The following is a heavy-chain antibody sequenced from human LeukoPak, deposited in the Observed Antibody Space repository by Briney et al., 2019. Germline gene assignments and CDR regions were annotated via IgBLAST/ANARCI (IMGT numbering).Heavy chain of an antibody. CDR1: GFTFSIYS. CDR2: IRSKAYGGTS. CDR3: TRADRSRNIMVRGVIFLVIPYSMDV. J-gene: IGHJ6*04. Sequence: PGGSLRLSCAASGFTFSIYSINWVRQAPGKGLEWVGFIRSKAYGGTSDYAASVKGRFTISRDDSKSIAYLQMDSLKTEDTAVYYCTRADRSRNIMVRGVIFLVIPYSMDVWGKGTTVTVSS. V-gene: IGHV3-49*04. D-gene: IGHD3-10*01.